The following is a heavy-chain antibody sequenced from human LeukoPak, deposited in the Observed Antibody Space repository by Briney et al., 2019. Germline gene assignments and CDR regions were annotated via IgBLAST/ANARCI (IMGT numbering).Heavy chain of an antibody. CDR1: GGTFSSYA. J-gene: IGHJ6*02. D-gene: IGHD2-2*01. V-gene: IGHV1-69*13. CDR2: IIPIFGTA. Sequence: GASVKVSCKASGGTFSSYAISWVRQAPGQGLEWMGGIIPIFGTANYAQKFQGRVTITADESTSTAYMELSSLRSEDTAVYYCARDWGYCSSTSCYEGYYYYGMDVWGQGTTVTASS. CDR3: ARDWGYCSSTSCYEGYYYYGMDV.